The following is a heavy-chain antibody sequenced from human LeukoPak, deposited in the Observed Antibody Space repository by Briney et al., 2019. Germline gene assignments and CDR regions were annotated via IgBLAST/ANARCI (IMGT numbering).Heavy chain of an antibody. J-gene: IGHJ6*02. V-gene: IGHV1-2*02. CDR2: INPNSGGT. D-gene: IGHD2-2*02. CDR3: ARAYCTNTSCHSYYGMDV. CDR1: GHTFTGYY. Sequence: GASVKVSCKASGHTFTGYYMHWVRQAPGQGLEWMVWINPNSGGTNYAQKFQGRVTMTRDTSISTAYMELSRLRSDDTAVYYCARAYCTNTSCHSYYGMDVWGQGTTVTVSS.